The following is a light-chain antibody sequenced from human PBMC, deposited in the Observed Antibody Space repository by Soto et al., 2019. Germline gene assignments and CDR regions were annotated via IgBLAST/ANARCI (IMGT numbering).Light chain of an antibody. CDR1: QSVNLN. CDR3: HQYNSWPRGT. Sequence: EIMMTQSPGTLSVSPGEGATLSCTASQSVNLNLAWYQQKPGQPPRLLLYGASTRATGIPVRFRGSGSGTELTLIISSMQYEDSAAYYCHQYNSWPRGTFGPGTKVEIK. CDR2: GAS. V-gene: IGKV3-15*01. J-gene: IGKJ3*01.